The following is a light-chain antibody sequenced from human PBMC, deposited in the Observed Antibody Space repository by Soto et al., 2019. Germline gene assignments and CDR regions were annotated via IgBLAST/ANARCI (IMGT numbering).Light chain of an antibody. J-gene: IGKJ5*01. V-gene: IGKV1-39*01. CDR2: AAS. CDR3: QQSFSTLLIT. Sequence: DIQMTQSPSSLSASIGDGVTITCRARQSINSYLNWYQQKPGKAPKLLISAASNLQSGVPSRFSGSGSGTDFTLTISSLHPEDFATYYCQQSFSTLLITFGQGTRLEIK. CDR1: QSINSY.